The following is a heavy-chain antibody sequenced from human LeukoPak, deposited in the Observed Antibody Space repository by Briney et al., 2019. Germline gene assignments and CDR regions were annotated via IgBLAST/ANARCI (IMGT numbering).Heavy chain of an antibody. Sequence: ASLNPSCKASGYTFTGYGVSRVRQAPRQRLKCLGGISAYNGITDWAQKIQGRVTMTTDTSTSRGYMVLVSMSSDDTAVYFCARSVGSSWEDGLGVIVPTQYYFDYWGQGTLVIVSS. D-gene: IGHD6-13*01. CDR1: GYTFTGYG. CDR2: ISAYNGIT. V-gene: IGHV1-18*01. CDR3: ARSVGSSWEDGLGVIVPTQYYFDY. J-gene: IGHJ4*02.